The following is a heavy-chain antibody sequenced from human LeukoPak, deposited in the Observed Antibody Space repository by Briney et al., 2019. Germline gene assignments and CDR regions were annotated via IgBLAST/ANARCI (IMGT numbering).Heavy chain of an antibody. CDR3: ARPEQSTDYYYDSSGYSPDYYYMDV. CDR2: INPNSGGT. V-gene: IGHV1-2*02. D-gene: IGHD3-22*01. Sequence: ASVKVSCKASGYTFTGYYMHWVRQAPGQGLEWMGWINPNSGGTNYVQKFQGRVTMTRDTSTSTAYMELSRLRSDDTAVYYCARPEQSTDYYYDSSGYSPDYYYMDVWGKGTTVTVSS. CDR1: GYTFTGYY. J-gene: IGHJ6*03.